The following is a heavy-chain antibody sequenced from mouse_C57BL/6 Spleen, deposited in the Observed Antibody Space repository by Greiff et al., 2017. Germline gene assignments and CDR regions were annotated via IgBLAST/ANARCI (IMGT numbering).Heavy chain of an antibody. CDR1: GFTFSSYG. CDR3: ARGGSLDSSGYVRMDY. V-gene: IGHV5-6*01. CDR2: ISSGGSYT. Sequence: EVQLVESGGDLVKPGGSLKLSCAASGFTFSSYGMSWVRQTPDKRLEWVATISSGGSYTYYPDSVKGRFTISRDNAKNTLYLQMSSLKSEDTAMYYCARGGSLDSSGYVRMDYWGQGTSVTVSS. J-gene: IGHJ4*01. D-gene: IGHD3-2*02.